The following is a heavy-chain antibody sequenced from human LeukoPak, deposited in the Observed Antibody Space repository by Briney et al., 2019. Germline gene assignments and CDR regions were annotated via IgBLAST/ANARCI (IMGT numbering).Heavy chain of an antibody. D-gene: IGHD1-26*01. V-gene: IGHV3-53*01. J-gene: IGHJ3*02. CDR2: IYTGGNT. CDR1: GFTVDSNY. CDR3: ARDGPGYSGSQTKPHSDAFDI. Sequence: GGSLRLSCAASGFTVDSNYLSWVRQAPGKGLEWVSTIYTGGNTYYAASVKGRFTISRDFSKNTVFLHMNSLRAEDTAMYYCARDGPGYSGSQTKPHSDAFDIWGQGTMVTVSS.